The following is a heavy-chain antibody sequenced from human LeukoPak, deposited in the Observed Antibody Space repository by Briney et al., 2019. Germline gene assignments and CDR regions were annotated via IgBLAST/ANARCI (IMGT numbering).Heavy chain of an antibody. V-gene: IGHV1-18*01. CDR1: GYTLASYG. CDR3: AKESGGYLTTGDF. D-gene: IGHD3-22*01. J-gene: IGHJ4*02. CDR2: ISAHNGNT. Sequence: ASVKVSCKASGYTLASYGISWVRQAPGQGLEWMGWISAHNGNTDYAQQLQGRVTMTTDTSTSTAYMELRSLRSDDTAVYYCAKESGGYLTTGDFWGQGTLVTVSS.